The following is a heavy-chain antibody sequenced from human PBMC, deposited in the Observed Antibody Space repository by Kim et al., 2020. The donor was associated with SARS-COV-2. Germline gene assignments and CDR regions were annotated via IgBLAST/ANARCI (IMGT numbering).Heavy chain of an antibody. Sequence: SVKVSCKASGGTFSSYTISWVRQAPGQGLEWMGRIIPILGIANYAQKFQGRVTITADKSTSTAYMELSSLRSEDTAVYYCGGDSGYYQAYYYGMDVWGQGTTVTVSS. CDR1: GGTFSSYT. CDR3: GGDSGYYQAYYYGMDV. D-gene: IGHD3-3*01. J-gene: IGHJ6*02. CDR2: IIPILGIA. V-gene: IGHV1-69*04.